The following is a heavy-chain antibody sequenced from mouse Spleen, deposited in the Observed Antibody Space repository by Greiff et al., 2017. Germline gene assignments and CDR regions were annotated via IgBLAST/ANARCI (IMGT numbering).Heavy chain of an antibody. CDR2: IDPSDSYT. CDR1: GYTFTSYW. CDR3: AIITLAY. D-gene: IGHD1-1*01. Sequence: VQLQQPGAELVKPGASVKLSCKASGYTFTSYWMQWVKQRPGQGLEWIGEIDPSDSYTNYNQKFKGKATLTVDTSSSTAYMQLSSLTSEDSAVYYCAIITLAYWGQGTLVTVSA. J-gene: IGHJ3*01. V-gene: IGHV1-50*01.